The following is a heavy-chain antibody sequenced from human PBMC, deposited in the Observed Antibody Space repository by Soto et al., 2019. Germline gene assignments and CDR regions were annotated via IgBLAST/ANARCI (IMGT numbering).Heavy chain of an antibody. V-gene: IGHV3-72*01. CDR2: TRNKANSYTT. J-gene: IGHJ4*02. CDR1: GFTFSDHY. CDR3: ATRPNFDY. Sequence: GGSLRLSCAASGFTFSDHYMDWVRQAPGKGLEWVGRTRNKANSYTTEYAASVKGRFTISRDDSKNSLYLQMNSLKTEDTAVYYCATRPNFDYWGQGTLVTVSS.